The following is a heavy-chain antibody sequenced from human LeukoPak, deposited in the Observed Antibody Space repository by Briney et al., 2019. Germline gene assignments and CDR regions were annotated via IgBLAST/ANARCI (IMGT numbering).Heavy chain of an antibody. CDR3: ARGVEPLAANTLAY. CDR1: GFAVITND. D-gene: IGHD1-14*01. J-gene: IGHJ4*02. V-gene: IGHV3-53*01. CDR2: LYSDGNT. Sequence: PGGSLRLSCAASGFAVITNDMTWVRQAPGKGLEWVSVLYSDGNTKYADSVRGRFTISRDNSKNTLHLEMNSLSPDDTAVYYCARGVEPLAANTLAYWGQGTLVTVSS.